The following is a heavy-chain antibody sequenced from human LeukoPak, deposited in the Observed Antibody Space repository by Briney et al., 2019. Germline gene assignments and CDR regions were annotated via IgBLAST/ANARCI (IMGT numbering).Heavy chain of an antibody. CDR3: ARYDGSGSYPTGAFDI. V-gene: IGHV4-30-4*01. CDR1: GGSISSGDYY. J-gene: IGHJ3*02. D-gene: IGHD3-10*01. CDR2: IYYSGST. Sequence: SETLSLTCTVSGGSISSGDYYWSWIRQPPGKGLEWIGYIYYSGSTYYNPSLKSRVTISVDTSKNQFSLKLSSVTAADTAVYYCARYDGSGSYPTGAFDIWGQGTMVTVSS.